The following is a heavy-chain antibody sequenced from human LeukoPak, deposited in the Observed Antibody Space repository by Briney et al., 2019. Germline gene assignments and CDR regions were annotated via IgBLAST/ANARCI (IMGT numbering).Heavy chain of an antibody. D-gene: IGHD5-18*01. CDR2: MYYSGSS. Sequence: SETLSLTCAVYGGSFSGYYWSWIRQPPGKGLEWIGTMYYSGSSYYNPSLKSRVTISVDTSRNQFSLKLTSVTAADTAVYYCARQGSLRGYSYGYAYWGQGTLVTVSS. J-gene: IGHJ4*02. CDR3: ARQGSLRGYSYGYAY. CDR1: GGSFSGYY. V-gene: IGHV4-34*01.